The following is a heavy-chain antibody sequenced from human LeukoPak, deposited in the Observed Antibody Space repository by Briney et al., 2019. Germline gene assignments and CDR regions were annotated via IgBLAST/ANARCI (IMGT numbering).Heavy chain of an antibody. CDR1: GGTFSSYA. Sequence: SVKVSCKASGGTFSSYAISWVRQAPGQGPEWMGGIIPIFGTANYAQKFQGGVTITTDESTSTAYMELSSLRSEDTAVYYCARVKYYDSSVYYLGYFDYWGQGTLVTVSS. CDR3: ARVKYYDSSVYYLGYFDY. V-gene: IGHV1-69*05. CDR2: IIPIFGTA. J-gene: IGHJ4*02. D-gene: IGHD3-22*01.